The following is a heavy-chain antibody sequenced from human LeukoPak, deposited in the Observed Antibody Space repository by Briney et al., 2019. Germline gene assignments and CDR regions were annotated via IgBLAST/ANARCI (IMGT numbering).Heavy chain of an antibody. CDR1: GDSMTNYY. CDR2: VYYTGST. J-gene: IGHJ4*02. CDR3: ARHFAYSSSSYFDY. V-gene: IGHV4-59*08. Sequence: PSETLSLTCTVSGDSMTNYYWSWIRQPPGKGLEWIGYVYYTGSTNYNPSLKSRVTMFEDKSKNQFSLRLYSVTVADTAVYYCARHFAYSSSSYFDYWGQGSLVTVSS. D-gene: IGHD6-6*01.